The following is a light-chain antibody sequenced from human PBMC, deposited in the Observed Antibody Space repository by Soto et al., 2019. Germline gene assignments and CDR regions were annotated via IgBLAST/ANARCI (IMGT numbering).Light chain of an antibody. Sequence: DIQMTQSPSTLSASVGDSVTITCRASQNVNKWLAWFQQKPGKVPKLLIFDAYTLQTGVPLRFGGSGSGTVFTLTISSLQPEDFATYYCQQYNSYSPWTFGQGTKVDIK. CDR2: DAY. CDR1: QNVNKW. J-gene: IGKJ1*01. CDR3: QQYNSYSPWT. V-gene: IGKV1-5*01.